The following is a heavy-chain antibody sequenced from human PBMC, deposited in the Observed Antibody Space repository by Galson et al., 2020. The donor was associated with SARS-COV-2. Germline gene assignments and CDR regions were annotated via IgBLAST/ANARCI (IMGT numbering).Heavy chain of an antibody. V-gene: IGHV3-23*01. CDR1: GFTFSSYA. J-gene: IGHJ6*03. CDR2: IIGSGGST. CDR3: AKGGPYYYASSGYSEYYYYYYMDV. Sequence: GGSLRLSCAASGFTFSSYAMSWVRQAPGKGLEWVSAIIGSGGSTYYADSVKGRFTISRDNSKNTLYLQMNSLRAEDTAVDYCAKGGPYYYASSGYSEYYYYYYMDVWGKGTTVTVSS. D-gene: IGHD3-22*01.